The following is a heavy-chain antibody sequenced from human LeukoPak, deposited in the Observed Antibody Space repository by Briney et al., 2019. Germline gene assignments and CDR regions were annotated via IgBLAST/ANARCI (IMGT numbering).Heavy chain of an antibody. CDR3: ARASRSLRYFDWLLWGDAFDI. CDR2: ISAYNGNT. CDR1: GYTFTSYG. D-gene: IGHD3-9*01. V-gene: IGHV1-18*01. Sequence: ASVKVSCKASGYTFTSYGISWVRQAPGQGLEWMGWISAYNGNTNYAQKLQGRVTMTTDTSTSTAYMELRSLRSDDTAVYYCARASRSLRYFDWLLWGDAFDIWGQGTMVTVSS. J-gene: IGHJ3*02.